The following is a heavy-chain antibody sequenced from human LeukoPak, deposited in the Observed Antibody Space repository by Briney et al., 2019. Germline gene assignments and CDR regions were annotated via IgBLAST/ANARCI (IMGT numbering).Heavy chain of an antibody. CDR2: IRHDGSET. CDR3: TRVGYIDEGIDY. D-gene: IGHD5-24*01. Sequence: GGSLRLSCAASGFPFSSYWMSWVRQAPGKGLEWVANIRHDGSETYYVDSLRGRFTISRDNAKNLVYLQMSSLRAEDTAIYYCTRVGYIDEGIDYWGQGTLVTVSS. CDR1: GFPFSSYW. V-gene: IGHV3-7*04. J-gene: IGHJ4*02.